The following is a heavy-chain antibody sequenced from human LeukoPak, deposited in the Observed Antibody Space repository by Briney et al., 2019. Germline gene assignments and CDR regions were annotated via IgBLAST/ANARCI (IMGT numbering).Heavy chain of an antibody. V-gene: IGHV3-30-3*01. J-gene: IGHJ4*02. Sequence: PGGSLRPSCAASGFTFNSYSMHWVRQAPGNGLEWVAVISYDGSNKHYGDSVKGPFTISRDNSKNTLYLELSSLRAEDTAVFYCARGLQYYYDSSGYYFDYWGQGTLVTVSS. CDR2: ISYDGSNK. D-gene: IGHD3-22*01. CDR1: GFTFNSYS. CDR3: ARGLQYYYDSSGYYFDY.